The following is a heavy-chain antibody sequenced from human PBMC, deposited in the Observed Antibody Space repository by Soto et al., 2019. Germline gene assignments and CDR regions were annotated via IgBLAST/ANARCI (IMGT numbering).Heavy chain of an antibody. CDR1: GFTFSSYS. CDR2: ISSGSSI. J-gene: IGHJ4*02. CDR3: ARDLGYGLFDY. Sequence: GGSLRLSCAASGFTFSSYSMNWVRQAPGKGLEWVSYISSGSSIYYADSVKGRFTISRDNAKNSLYLQMNSLRDEDTAVYYCARDLGYGLFDYWGQGTLVTAPQ. V-gene: IGHV3-48*02. D-gene: IGHD5-18*01.